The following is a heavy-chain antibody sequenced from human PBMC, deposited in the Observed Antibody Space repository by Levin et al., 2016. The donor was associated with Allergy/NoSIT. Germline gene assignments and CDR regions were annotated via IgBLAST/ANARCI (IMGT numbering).Heavy chain of an antibody. CDR1: GYSFATYW. CDR2: IYPSDADT. Sequence: GGSLRLSCEASGYSFATYWIGWVRQVPGKGLEWMGIIYPSDADTRYSPSFQGQVTISADKSTSTTYLQWSSLKASDTAMYYCACSGWYDDYWGQGTLVTVSS. V-gene: IGHV5-51*01. CDR3: ACSGWYDDY. J-gene: IGHJ4*02. D-gene: IGHD6-19*01.